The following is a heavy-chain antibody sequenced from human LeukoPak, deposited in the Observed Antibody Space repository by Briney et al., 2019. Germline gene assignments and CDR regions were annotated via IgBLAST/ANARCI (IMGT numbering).Heavy chain of an antibody. Sequence: PSETLSLTCSVSGYSISSGYYWSWIRQPPGKGLEWIGYIYYSGSTNYNPSLKSRVTISVDTSKNQFSLRLSSVTAAGTAVYYCARVTGYMTEDYFDYWGQGTLITVSS. CDR1: GYSISSGYY. CDR3: ARVTGYMTEDYFDY. V-gene: IGHV4-61*01. J-gene: IGHJ4*02. CDR2: IYYSGST. D-gene: IGHD6-13*01.